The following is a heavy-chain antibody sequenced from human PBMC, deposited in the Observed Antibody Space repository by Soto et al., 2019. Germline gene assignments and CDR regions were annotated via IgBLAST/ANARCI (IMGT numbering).Heavy chain of an antibody. CDR2: ISWNSGSV. CDR1: GFSFDDYA. V-gene: IGHV3-9*01. CDR3: AKAVGRVYRSGNSYCYSWVFDK. D-gene: IGHD2-21*02. J-gene: IGHJ4*02. Sequence: PGGSLRLSCAASGFSFDDYAMHWVRQAPGKGLEWVSGISWNSGSVGYADSVKGRFTISRDNAKKSLHLQMNSLGPEDTALYYCAKAVGRVYRSGNSYCYSWVFDKWGQGNQVTVSS.